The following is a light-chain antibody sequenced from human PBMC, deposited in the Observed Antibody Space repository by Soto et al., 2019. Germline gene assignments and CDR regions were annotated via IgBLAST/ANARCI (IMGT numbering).Light chain of an antibody. CDR2: GNN. V-gene: IGLV1-44*01. Sequence: QSVLTQPPSASGTPGQRFTIYCSGSGSSIGTNTVNWYRQLPGTAPKLLIYGNNQRPSGVPDRFSGSKSGTSASLAISGLQSEDEAEYYCAAWDGSLNNVLFGGGTKVTVL. J-gene: IGLJ2*01. CDR3: AAWDGSLNNVL. CDR1: GSSIGTNT.